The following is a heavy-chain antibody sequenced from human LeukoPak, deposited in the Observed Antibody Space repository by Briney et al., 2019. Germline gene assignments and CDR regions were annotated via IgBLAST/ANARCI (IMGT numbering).Heavy chain of an antibody. Sequence: PSETLSLTCTVSGGSISSYYWSWIRQPPGKGLEWIGYIYYSGSTNYNPSLKSRVTISVDTSKNQFSLKLSSVTAADTAVYYCARGYRSTSSPGHFDYWGQGTLVTVSS. J-gene: IGHJ4*02. V-gene: IGHV4-59*01. CDR1: GGSISSYY. D-gene: IGHD2-2*01. CDR3: ARGYRSTSSPGHFDY. CDR2: IYYSGST.